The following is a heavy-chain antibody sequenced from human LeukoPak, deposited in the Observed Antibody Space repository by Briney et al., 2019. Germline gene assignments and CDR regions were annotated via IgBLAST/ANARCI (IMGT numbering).Heavy chain of an antibody. CDR3: ARSQLVSPVPYYFDY. J-gene: IGHJ4*02. CDR2: IIPIFGTA. V-gene: IGHV1-69*05. Sequence: SVKVSCKASGGTFSSYAISWVRQAPGQGLEWMGGIIPIFGTANYAQKFQGRVTITTDESTSTAYMELSSPRSEDTAVYYCARSQLVSPVPYYFDYWGQGTLVTVSS. CDR1: GGTFSSYA. D-gene: IGHD6-13*01.